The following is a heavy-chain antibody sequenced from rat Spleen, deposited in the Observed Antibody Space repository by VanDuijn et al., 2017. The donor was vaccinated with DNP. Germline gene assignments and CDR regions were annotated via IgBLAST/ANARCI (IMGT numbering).Heavy chain of an antibody. J-gene: IGHJ4*01. CDR1: GFIFTDYY. Sequence: EVQLVESGGGLVQPGRSLKLSCAASGFIFTDYYMAWVRQAPTKGLEWVATIIYDGSRTYYRDSVKGRFTVSRDYGKSRLYLQMDSLTSEDTAIYYCVRHRHGSWAMDAWGQGTAVTVSS. D-gene: IGHD1-12*02. CDR2: IIYDGSRT. V-gene: IGHV5S10*01. CDR3: VRHRHGSWAMDA.